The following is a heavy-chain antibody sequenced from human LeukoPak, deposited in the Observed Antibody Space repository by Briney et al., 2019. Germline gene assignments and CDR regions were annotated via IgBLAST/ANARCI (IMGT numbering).Heavy chain of an antibody. J-gene: IGHJ3*02. D-gene: IGHD3-10*01. V-gene: IGHV3-43*02. CDR2: ISGDGGST. Sequence: GGSLRLSCAASGFTFDDYAMHWVRQAPGKGLEWVSLISGDGGSTYYADSVKGRFTISRDNSKNSLYLQMNSLRTEDTDLYYCAKDILRFGELFDAFDIWGQGTMVTVSS. CDR3: AKDILRFGELFDAFDI. CDR1: GFTFDDYA.